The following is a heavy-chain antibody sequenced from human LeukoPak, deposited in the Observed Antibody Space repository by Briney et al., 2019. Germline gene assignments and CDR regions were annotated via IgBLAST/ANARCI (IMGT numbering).Heavy chain of an antibody. J-gene: IGHJ4*02. D-gene: IGHD4-17*01. V-gene: IGHV3-23*01. Sequence: PGGSLRLSCAASGFTFSSYAMSWVRQAPGKGLERVSAISGGGGSTYYADSVKGRFTISRDNSKNTLYLQMNSLRAEDTAVYYCAKTPGGTVTTFFDYWGQGTLVTVSS. CDR2: ISGGGGST. CDR1: GFTFSSYA. CDR3: AKTPGGTVTTFFDY.